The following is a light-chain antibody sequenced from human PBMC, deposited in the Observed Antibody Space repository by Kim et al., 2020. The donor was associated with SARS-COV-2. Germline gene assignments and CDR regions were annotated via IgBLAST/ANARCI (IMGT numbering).Light chain of an antibody. CDR3: CSYAGYYSCV. CDR1: STDVGGYNY. Sequence: QSALTQPASVSGSPGQSITISCTGSSTDVGGYNYVSWYQQYPGKAPRLMIYDVTQRPSGVPDRFSGFKSGNTASLTISGLQAEDEGDYCCCSYAGYYSCVFGGGTKVTVL. J-gene: IGLJ1*01. CDR2: DVT. V-gene: IGLV2-11*01.